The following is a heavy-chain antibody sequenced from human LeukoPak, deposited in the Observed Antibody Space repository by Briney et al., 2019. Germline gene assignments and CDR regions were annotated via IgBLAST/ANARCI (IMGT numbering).Heavy chain of an antibody. V-gene: IGHV3-23*01. CDR3: AKDLVYSSSVVSRDAFDI. J-gene: IGHJ3*02. D-gene: IGHD6-6*01. CDR1: GFTFSSYG. CDR2: ISGSGGST. Sequence: GGSLRLSCAASGFTFSSYGMHWVRQAPGKGLEWVSAISGSGGSTYYADSVKGRFTISRDNSKNTLYLQMNSLRAEDTAVYYCAKDLVYSSSVVSRDAFDIWGQGTMVTVSS.